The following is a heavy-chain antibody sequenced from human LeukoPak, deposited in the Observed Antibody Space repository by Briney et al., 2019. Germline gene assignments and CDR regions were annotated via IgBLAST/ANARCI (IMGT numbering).Heavy chain of an antibody. Sequence: SETLSLTCTVSGGSISSYYRSWVREPPGKGMEWMAYIYYSGSNKYNPYLTSGVTISVDKTKKKFSLKLSSVTPADTAVYYCARVGNWDDAWFDPWGQGALVTVSS. CDR2: IYYSGSN. CDR3: ARVGNWDDAWFDP. CDR1: GGSISSYY. J-gene: IGHJ5*02. V-gene: IGHV4-59*01. D-gene: IGHD1-20*01.